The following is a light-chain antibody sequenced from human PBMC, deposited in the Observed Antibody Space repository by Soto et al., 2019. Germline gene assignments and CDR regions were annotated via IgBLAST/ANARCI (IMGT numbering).Light chain of an antibody. CDR3: SSYAGSNSLV. V-gene: IGLV2-8*01. CDR2: DVS. CDR1: SSDVGGFNY. J-gene: IGLJ2*01. Sequence: QSALTQPPSASGSPGQSVTISCTETSSDVGGFNYVSWYQQHPGKAPKLMIYDVSKRPSGVPDRFSGFKSGNTASLTVSGLQGEDKADYFCSSYAGSNSLVFGGWTKLTVL.